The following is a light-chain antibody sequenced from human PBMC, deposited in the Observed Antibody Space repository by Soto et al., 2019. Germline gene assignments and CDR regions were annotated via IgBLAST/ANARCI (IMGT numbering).Light chain of an antibody. CDR1: QSISGY. CDR3: QQSYSTPPT. V-gene: IGKV1-39*01. Sequence: DIQMTQSPSSLSASVGDRVTITCRASQSISGYLHWYQQKPGKAPKLLIYAASSLQTGVPSRFSGSGSGTDFTLTISRLQPEDFATYYCQQSYSTPPTFGGGTKVEIK. CDR2: AAS. J-gene: IGKJ4*01.